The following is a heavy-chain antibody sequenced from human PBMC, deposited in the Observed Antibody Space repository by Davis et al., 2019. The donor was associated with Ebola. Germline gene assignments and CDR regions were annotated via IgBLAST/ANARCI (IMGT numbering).Heavy chain of an antibody. Sequence: GGSLRLSCAPSGFSFSNYAMSWARQAPGRGLEWVSAVNSAGTYTYYADSVKGRFTISRDNSKNTLYLQMNSLRAEDTAVYYCAKDMSITMIVVVITCFDYWGQGTLVTVSS. CDR3: AKDMSITMIVVVITCFDY. CDR2: VNSAGTYT. V-gene: IGHV3-23*01. CDR1: GFSFSNYA. D-gene: IGHD3-22*01. J-gene: IGHJ4*02.